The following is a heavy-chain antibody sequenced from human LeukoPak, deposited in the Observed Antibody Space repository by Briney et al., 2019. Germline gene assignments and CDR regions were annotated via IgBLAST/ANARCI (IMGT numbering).Heavy chain of an antibody. Sequence: HPGGSLRLSCAASGFTFSNDWMCCVRQAPGKGLEWVANINQDESKKYYADSVKGRFTISRDNAKNSLYLQMSSLTAEDTAIYYCARDHAYRADYWGQGTLVTVSS. V-gene: IGHV3-7*01. CDR1: GFTFSNDW. D-gene: IGHD2-2*01. CDR3: ARDHAYRADY. J-gene: IGHJ4*02. CDR2: INQDESKK.